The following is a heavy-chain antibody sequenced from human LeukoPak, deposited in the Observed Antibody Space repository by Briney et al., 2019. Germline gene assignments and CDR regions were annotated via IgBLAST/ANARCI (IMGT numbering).Heavy chain of an antibody. Sequence: PSETLSLTCAVYGGSFSGYYWSWIRQPPGKGLEWIGEINHSGSTNYNPSLKSRVTISVDTSKNQFSLKLSSVTAADTAVYYCARGAKIVVVPAATDEVYYLDYWGQGTLVTVSS. J-gene: IGHJ4*02. CDR3: ARGAKIVVVPAATDEVYYLDY. D-gene: IGHD2-2*01. CDR2: INHSGST. CDR1: GGSFSGYY. V-gene: IGHV4-34*01.